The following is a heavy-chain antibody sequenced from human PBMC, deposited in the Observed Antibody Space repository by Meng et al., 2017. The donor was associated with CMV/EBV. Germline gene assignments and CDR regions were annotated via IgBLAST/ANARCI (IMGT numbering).Heavy chain of an antibody. CDR3: ARDWRQWLGSYYYYGMDV. J-gene: IGHJ6*02. Sequence: GESLKISCAASGFTFSSYWMHWVRQAPGKGLEWVAVISYDGSNKYYADSVKGRFTISRDNSKNTLYLQMNSLRAEDTAVYYCARDWRQWLGSYYYYGMDVWGQGTTVTVSS. CDR2: ISYDGSNK. CDR1: GFTFSSYW. D-gene: IGHD6-19*01. V-gene: IGHV3-30*03.